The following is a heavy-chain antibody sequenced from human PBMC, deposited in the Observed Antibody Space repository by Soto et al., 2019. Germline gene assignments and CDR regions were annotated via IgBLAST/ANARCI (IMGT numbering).Heavy chain of an antibody. CDR1: GGSIGSHY. Sequence: KPSETLSLTCVVSGGSIGSHYWSWIRQPPGGGLEWVGYVHYGGSTNYNPSLKSRVTMSVDTSKNQFYLNLSSVTAADTALYFCARRDYSTSSLGPFDYWGQGILVTVSS. J-gene: IGHJ4*02. CDR3: ARRDYSTSSLGPFDY. CDR2: VHYGGST. D-gene: IGHD6-6*01. V-gene: IGHV4-59*11.